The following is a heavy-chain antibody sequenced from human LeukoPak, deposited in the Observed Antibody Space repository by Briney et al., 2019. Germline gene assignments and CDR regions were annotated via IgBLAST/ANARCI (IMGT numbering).Heavy chain of an antibody. V-gene: IGHV3-48*01. CDR2: ISSSSSTI. D-gene: IGHD1-26*01. J-gene: IGHJ4*02. CDR3: ARASGSYPNPIDY. CDR1: GFTFSRYN. Sequence: PGGSLRLSCAASGFTFSRYNMNWVRQAPGKGLECVSYISSSSSTIYYVDSVKGRFTISRDNAKNSLYLQMNSLRAEDTAVYYCARASGSYPNPIDYWGQGTLVTVSS.